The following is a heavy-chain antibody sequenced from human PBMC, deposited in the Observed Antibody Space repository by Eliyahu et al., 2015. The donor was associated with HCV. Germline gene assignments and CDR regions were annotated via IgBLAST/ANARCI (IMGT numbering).Heavy chain of an antibody. V-gene: IGHV4-34*01. CDR2: INHSGST. J-gene: IGHJ4*02. D-gene: IGHD6-19*01. CDR3: ASSGYSSGYFDY. CDR1: XGSFSGYY. Sequence: QVQLQQWGAGLLKPSETLSLXCAVYXGSFSGYYWSWIRQPPGKGLEWIGEINHSGSTNYNPSLKSRVTISVDTSKNQFSLKLSSVTAADTAVYYCASSGYSSGYFDYWGQGTLVTVSS.